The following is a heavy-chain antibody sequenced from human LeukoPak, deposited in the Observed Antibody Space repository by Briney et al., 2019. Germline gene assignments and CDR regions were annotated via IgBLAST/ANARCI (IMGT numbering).Heavy chain of an antibody. Sequence: PSETLSLTCTVSGGSISSSSYSWGWIRQPPGKGLEWIGSIYYSGSTYKKRSLKSRVTISVDTSKKQFSLKLTSVTAADTAVYYCAGGRGFYESSGYFDYWGQGIQVTVSS. D-gene: IGHD3-22*01. CDR2: IYYSGST. CDR3: AGGRGFYESSGYFDY. V-gene: IGHV4-39*01. CDR1: GGSISSSSYS. J-gene: IGHJ4*02.